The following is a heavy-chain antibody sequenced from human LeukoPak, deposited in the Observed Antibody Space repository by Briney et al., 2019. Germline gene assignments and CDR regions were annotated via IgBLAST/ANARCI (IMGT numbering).Heavy chain of an antibody. Sequence: PGGSLRLSCVASGFTFSSYTMNWVRQAPGKGLEWVSSISSSSSYMYYADSVKGRFTISRDNAKNTLYLQMNNLRAEDTAVYYCARDLSFGAPYNWFDPWGQGTLVTVSS. J-gene: IGHJ5*02. CDR1: GFTFSSYT. CDR2: ISSSSSYM. CDR3: ARDLSFGAPYNWFDP. V-gene: IGHV3-21*01. D-gene: IGHD3-10*01.